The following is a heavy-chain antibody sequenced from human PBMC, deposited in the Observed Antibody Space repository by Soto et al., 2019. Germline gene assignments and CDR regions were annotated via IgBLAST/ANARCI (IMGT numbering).Heavy chain of an antibody. CDR3: ARDKLNQAAGIRWFDP. V-gene: IGHV1-3*01. CDR2: INAGNGNT. D-gene: IGHD6-13*01. CDR1: GYTLTSYA. J-gene: IGHJ5*02. Sequence: GASVKVSCKASGYTLTSYAMHWVRQAPGQRLEWMGWINAGNGNTKYSQNFQGRVTITRDTSASTAYMELSSLRSEDTAVYYCARDKLNQAAGIRWFDPWGQGTLVTVSS.